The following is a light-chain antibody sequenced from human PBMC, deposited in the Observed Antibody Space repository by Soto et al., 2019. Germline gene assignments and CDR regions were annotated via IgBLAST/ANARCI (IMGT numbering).Light chain of an antibody. Sequence: DIQMTQSPSSVSASVGDRVTITCRASQGISSWLAWYQQNPGKAPKLLIYAASSLQSGVPSRFSGSGSGTDFTLTISRLEPEDVAVYYCQQYGSSPLTFGGGTKVEIK. CDR2: AAS. CDR3: QQYGSSPLT. J-gene: IGKJ4*01. CDR1: QGISSW. V-gene: IGKV1-12*01.